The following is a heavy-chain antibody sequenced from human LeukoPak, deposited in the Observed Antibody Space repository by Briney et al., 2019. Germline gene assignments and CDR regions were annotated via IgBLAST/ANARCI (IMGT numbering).Heavy chain of an antibody. CDR3: ARPNRSIAAAGMGATSDAFDI. D-gene: IGHD6-13*01. CDR2: INPGGGRR. Sequence: ASVKVCCKASGYTFTSYYMHWVRQAPGQGLEWMRIINPGGGRRSYAQKFQGRVTMTRDTSTSTVYMELSSLRSEDTAVYYCARPNRSIAAAGMGATSDAFDIWGQGTMVTVSS. V-gene: IGHV1-46*01. CDR1: GYTFTSYY. J-gene: IGHJ3*02.